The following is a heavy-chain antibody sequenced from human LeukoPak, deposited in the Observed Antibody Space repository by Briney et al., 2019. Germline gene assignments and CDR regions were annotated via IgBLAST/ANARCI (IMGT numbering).Heavy chain of an antibody. CDR1: GFTFSSYS. CDR3: ARDRGAYYYDSSGNFDY. CDR2: ISSSSSYI. J-gene: IGHJ4*02. D-gene: IGHD3-22*01. V-gene: IGHV3-21*01. Sequence: GGPLRLSCAASGFTFSSYSMNWVRQAPGKGLEWVSSISSSSSYIYYADSVKGRFTISRDNAKNSLYLQMNSLRAEDTAVYYCARDRGAYYYDSSGNFDYWGQGTLVTVSS.